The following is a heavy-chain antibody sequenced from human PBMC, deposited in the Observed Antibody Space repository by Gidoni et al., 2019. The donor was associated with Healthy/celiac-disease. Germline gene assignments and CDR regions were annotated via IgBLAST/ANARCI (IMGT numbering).Heavy chain of an antibody. J-gene: IGHJ4*02. CDR1: GGSFSGYY. V-gene: IGHV4-34*01. CDR3: ARGRSYVSSGPTGY. D-gene: IGHD3-22*01. CDR2: INHSGSP. Sequence: QVQLQQWGAGLLKPSETLSLTCAVYGGSFSGYYWSWICQPPGKGLEWIGEINHSGSPNYNPSLKSRVTISVDTSKSQFSLKLGSVTAADTAVYYCARGRSYVSSGPTGYWGQGTLVTVSS.